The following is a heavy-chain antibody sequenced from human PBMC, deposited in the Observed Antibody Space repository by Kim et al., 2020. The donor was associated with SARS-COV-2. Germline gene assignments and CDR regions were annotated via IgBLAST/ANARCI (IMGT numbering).Heavy chain of an antibody. J-gene: IGHJ4*01. CDR3: ARDRGYCGSGPCHSDYF. CDR2: ILAEGNNK. Sequence: GGSLRLSCAASGFSFSHAGMHWVRQTPGKALQWVTLILAEGNNKYYAGSVKGRFTVSRDNSKNTLYLQMNSLRVEDTALYYCARDRGYCGSGPCHSDYF. D-gene: IGHD2-21*01. V-gene: IGHV3-33*05. CDR1: GFSFSHAG.